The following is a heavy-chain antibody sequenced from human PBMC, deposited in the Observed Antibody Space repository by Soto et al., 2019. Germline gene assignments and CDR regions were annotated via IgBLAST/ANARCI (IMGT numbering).Heavy chain of an antibody. V-gene: IGHV3-23*01. CDR3: AKRAPGTYFDY. CDR2: ISGSGDST. J-gene: IGHJ4*02. CDR1: GFTFSSYA. D-gene: IGHD1-7*01. Sequence: EVQLLESGGGLVQPGGSLRLSCAASGFTFSSYAMSWVRQAPGKGLEWVSVISGSGDSTYYADSVKGRFTISRDNSQITLYLQMNRMRAEYTAVDYCAKRAPGTYFDYWGQGTLFTVAS.